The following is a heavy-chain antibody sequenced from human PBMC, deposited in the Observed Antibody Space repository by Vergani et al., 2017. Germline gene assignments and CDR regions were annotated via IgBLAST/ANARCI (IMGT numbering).Heavy chain of an antibody. CDR2: ISPGASTV. J-gene: IGHJ6*02. Sequence: LEESGGGSVKPGGSLRLSCAAPGFKFSDHYMSWIRQAPGKGLEWVSHISPGASTVSYTDSVTGRFTVSRDNANNSLTLDMTTLRVEDTAVYYCAKNPGISTTRHYYAMDVWGQGTTVTVSS. V-gene: IGHV3-11*04. CDR1: GFKFSDHY. D-gene: IGHD1-1*01. CDR3: AKNPGISTTRHYYAMDV.